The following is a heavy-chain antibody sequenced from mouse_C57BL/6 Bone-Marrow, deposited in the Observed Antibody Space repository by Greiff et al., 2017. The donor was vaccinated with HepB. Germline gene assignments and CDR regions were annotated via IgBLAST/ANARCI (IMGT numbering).Heavy chain of an antibody. CDR1: GYTFTDYY. Sequence: EVQLQQSGPELVKPGASVKISCKASGYTFTDYYMNWVKQRHGKSLEWIGDINPNNGGTSYNQKFKGKATLTVDKSSSTAYMELRSLTSQGSAVYYSARFPQDYDFASCCQGATLTVSS. J-gene: IGHJ2*01. V-gene: IGHV1-26*01. D-gene: IGHD2-4*01. CDR3: ARFPQDYDFAS. CDR2: INPNNGGT.